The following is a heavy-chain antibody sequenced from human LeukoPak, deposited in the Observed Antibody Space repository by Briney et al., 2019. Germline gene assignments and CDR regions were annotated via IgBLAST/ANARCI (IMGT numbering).Heavy chain of an antibody. Sequence: PGRSLRLSCAPSGFTFSSYGMHWVRQAPGKGLEWVAVIWNDGSNKYYADSVKGRFTISRDNSKNTLYLQMNSLRAEDTAVYYCARGGDVVVPAAPFDYWGQGTLVTVSS. CDR1: GFTFSSYG. J-gene: IGHJ4*02. CDR3: ARGGDVVVPAAPFDY. D-gene: IGHD2-2*01. CDR2: IWNDGSNK. V-gene: IGHV3-33*01.